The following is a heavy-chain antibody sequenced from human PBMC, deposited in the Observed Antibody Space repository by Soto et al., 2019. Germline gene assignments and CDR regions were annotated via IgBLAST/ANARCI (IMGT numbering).Heavy chain of an antibody. CDR1: GYTFTSCY. V-gene: IGHV1-46*03. D-gene: IGHD4-17*01. J-gene: IGHJ4*02. Sequence: ASVKVSCKASGYTFTSCYMHWVRQAPGQGLEWMGIINPSGGSTSYAQKFQGRVTMTRDTSTSTVYMELSSLRSEDTAVYYCARATVTTFDLDYWGQGTLVTVSS. CDR2: INPSGGST. CDR3: ARATVTTFDLDY.